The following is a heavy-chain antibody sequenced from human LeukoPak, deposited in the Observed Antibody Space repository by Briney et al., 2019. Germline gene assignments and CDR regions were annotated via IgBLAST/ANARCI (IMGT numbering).Heavy chain of an antibody. V-gene: IGHV1-8*01. CDR2: MNPKNANT. CDR1: GYTFTSYD. D-gene: IGHD6-13*01. J-gene: IGHJ4*02. Sequence: GASVKVSCNASGYTFTSYDINWVRQAPGQGLEWMGWMNPKNANTRYAQKFQGRVTMTRNTSISTAYMEVTSLRSEDTAVYYCARGPPESSSSDYWGQGTLVTVSS. CDR3: ARGPPESSSSDY.